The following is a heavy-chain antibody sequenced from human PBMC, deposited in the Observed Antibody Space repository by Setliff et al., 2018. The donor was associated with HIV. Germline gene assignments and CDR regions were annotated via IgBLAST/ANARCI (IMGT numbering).Heavy chain of an antibody. J-gene: IGHJ6*03. CDR1: GGSFTSYV. D-gene: IGHD7-27*01. CDR2: IIPFLRVI. Sequence: SVKVSCKASGGSFTSYVISWVRQAPGQGLEWMGGIIPFLRVINYAQEFQGRVTISTDESMGTAYMELSSLRYDDTAVYYCARRGDSYYYMDVWGKGTTVTVSS. CDR3: ARRGDSYYYMDV. V-gene: IGHV1-69*10.